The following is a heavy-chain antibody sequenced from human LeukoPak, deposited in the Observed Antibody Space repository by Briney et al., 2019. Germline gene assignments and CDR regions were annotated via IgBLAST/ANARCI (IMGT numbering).Heavy chain of an antibody. CDR1: GGTFSSYA. Sequence: ASVKVSCKASGGTFSSYAISWVRQAPGRGLEWMGGIIPIFGTANYAQKFQGRVTITTDESTSTAYMELSSLRSEDTAVYYCARGGSYLGLGDAFDIWGQGTMVTVSS. CDR3: ARGGSYLGLGDAFDI. D-gene: IGHD1-26*01. V-gene: IGHV1-69*05. J-gene: IGHJ3*02. CDR2: IIPIFGTA.